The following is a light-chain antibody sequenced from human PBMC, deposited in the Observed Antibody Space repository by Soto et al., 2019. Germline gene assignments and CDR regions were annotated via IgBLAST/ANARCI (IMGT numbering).Light chain of an antibody. J-gene: IGKJ2*01. CDR1: QSVSSY. V-gene: IGKV3-11*01. CDR3: QQRSNYT. CDR2: DAS. Sequence: EIVLTQSPATLSLSPGERATLSCRASQSVSSYLAWYQQKPGQAPRLLIYDASNRATGIPARFSGGGSGTDFPVTISSLEPEDFAVYYCQQRSNYTFGQGTKLQIK.